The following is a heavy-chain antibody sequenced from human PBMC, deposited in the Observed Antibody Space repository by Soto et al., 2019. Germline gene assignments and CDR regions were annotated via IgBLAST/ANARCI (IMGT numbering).Heavy chain of an antibody. CDR2: ISWNSGSI. CDR1: GFTFDDYA. D-gene: IGHD6-6*01. Sequence: EVQLVESGGGLVQPGRSLRLSCAASGFTFDDYAMHWVRQAPGKGLEWVSGISWNSGSIGYADSVKGRFTISRDNAKNSLYLQMNSLRAEDTALYYCAKDRDDSSSRGAFDIWGQGTMVTVSS. V-gene: IGHV3-9*01. CDR3: AKDRDDSSSRGAFDI. J-gene: IGHJ3*02.